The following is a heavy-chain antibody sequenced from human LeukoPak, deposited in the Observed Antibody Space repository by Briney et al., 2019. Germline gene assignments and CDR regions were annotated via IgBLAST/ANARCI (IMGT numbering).Heavy chain of an antibody. J-gene: IGHJ4*02. CDR3: ARWESISWYYFDY. CDR2: IYPGDSDT. V-gene: IGHV5-51*01. CDR1: GYSFTNSW. Sequence: GESLKISCKGSGYSFTNSWIAWVRQMPGKGLEWMGIIYPGDSDTRYSPSFQGQVTISADKSISTAYLQWSSLKATDTAMYYCARWESISWYYFDYWGQGTLVTVSS. D-gene: IGHD6-13*01.